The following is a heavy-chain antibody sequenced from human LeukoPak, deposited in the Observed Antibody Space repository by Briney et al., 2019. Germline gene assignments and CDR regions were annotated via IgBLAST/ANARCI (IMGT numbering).Heavy chain of an antibody. J-gene: IGHJ4*02. CDR1: GFTFSSYG. Sequence: GGSLRLSCAASGFTFSSYGMHWVRQAPGKGLEWVAVIWYDGSNKYYADSVKGRFTISRDNSKNTLYLQMNSLRAEDTAVYYCAKDSVISSGWHCFDYWGQGTLVTVSS. D-gene: IGHD6-19*01. CDR2: IWYDGSNK. CDR3: AKDSVISSGWHCFDY. V-gene: IGHV3-33*06.